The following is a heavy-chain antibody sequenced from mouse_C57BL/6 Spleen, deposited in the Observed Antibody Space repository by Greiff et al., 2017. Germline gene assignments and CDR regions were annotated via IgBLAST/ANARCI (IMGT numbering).Heavy chain of an antibody. Sequence: EVQRVESGPELVKPGASVKIPCKASGYTFTDYNMDWVKQSHGKSLEWIGDINPNNGGTIYNQKFKGKATLTVDKSSSTAYMELRGLTSEDAAVYCGAREAYGQFDYWGQGTTLTVSS. D-gene: IGHD2-10*02. CDR1: GYTFTDYN. CDR2: INPNNGGT. J-gene: IGHJ2*01. V-gene: IGHV1-18*01. CDR3: AREAYGQFDY.